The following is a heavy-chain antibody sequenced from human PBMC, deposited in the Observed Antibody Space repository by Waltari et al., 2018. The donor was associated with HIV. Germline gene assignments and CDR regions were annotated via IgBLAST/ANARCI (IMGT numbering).Heavy chain of an antibody. D-gene: IGHD3-10*01. CDR3: ARALDYYESGSFPWWFFDL. Sequence: QVQLQESGPGLVRPSQTLSLTCTVSGGSITSGRYSWSWIRQPAGKELEGIGRVYTSGNTDYNPSLRSRVTLSVDTSNNQFSLKLSSLTAADKAVYYCARALDYYESGSFPWWFFDLWGRGTLVTVSS. CDR1: GGSITSGRYS. CDR2: VYTSGNT. V-gene: IGHV4-61*02. J-gene: IGHJ2*01.